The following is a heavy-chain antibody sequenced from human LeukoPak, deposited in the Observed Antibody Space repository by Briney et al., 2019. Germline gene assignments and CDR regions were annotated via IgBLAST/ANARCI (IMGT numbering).Heavy chain of an antibody. CDR3: TRDHDSTPFDY. Sequence: GGSLRLSCVASGFTFSSYWMSWVRQAPGKGLEWVANIKEDGSEKYYVDSVKGRFTISRDNAKNSLSLQLNSLRAEDTAVYYCTRDHDSTPFDYWGQGTLVTVSS. D-gene: IGHD3-22*01. V-gene: IGHV3-7*05. CDR1: GFTFSSYW. J-gene: IGHJ4*02. CDR2: IKEDGSEK.